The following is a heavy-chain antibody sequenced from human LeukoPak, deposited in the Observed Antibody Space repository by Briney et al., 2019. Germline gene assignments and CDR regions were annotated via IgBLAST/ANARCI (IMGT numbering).Heavy chain of an antibody. Sequence: GGSLRLSCAASGFTLSSYWMHWVRQAPGKGLVWVSRMESGSGTTYADSVKGRFTISRDSAKNTLYLQMDSLRAEDTAVYYCVRDSPHQNAFDNWGQGTMVTVSS. CDR2: MESGSGT. CDR1: GFTLSSYW. V-gene: IGHV3-74*01. J-gene: IGHJ3*02. CDR3: VRDSPHQNAFDN.